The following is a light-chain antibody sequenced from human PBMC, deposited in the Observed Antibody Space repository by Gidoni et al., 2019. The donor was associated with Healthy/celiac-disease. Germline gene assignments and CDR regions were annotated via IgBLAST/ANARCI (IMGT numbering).Light chain of an antibody. V-gene: IGLV3-1*01. Sequence: SYELTQPPSVYVSTGQTASITCSGDKLGDKYACWYQQKPGQSPVVVIYQDSKRPSGIPERFSGSNSGNTATLTISGTQAMDEADYYCQAWDSSTADVVFGGGTKLTVL. J-gene: IGLJ2*01. CDR3: QAWDSSTADVV. CDR2: QDS. CDR1: KLGDKY.